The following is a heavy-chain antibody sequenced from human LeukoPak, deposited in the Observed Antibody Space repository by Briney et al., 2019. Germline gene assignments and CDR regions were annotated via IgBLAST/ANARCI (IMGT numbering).Heavy chain of an antibody. J-gene: IGHJ4*02. D-gene: IGHD3-22*01. V-gene: IGHV4-61*02. CDR3: AREDYYDSSGPN. Sequence: SQTLSLTCTVSGGSIKIGGCYWSWIRQPAGKGLEWIGRIYTSGSTNYNPSLKSRVTISVDTSKNQFSLKLSSVTAADTAVYYCAREDYYDSSGPNWGQGTLVTVS. CDR1: GGSIKIGGCY. CDR2: IYTSGST.